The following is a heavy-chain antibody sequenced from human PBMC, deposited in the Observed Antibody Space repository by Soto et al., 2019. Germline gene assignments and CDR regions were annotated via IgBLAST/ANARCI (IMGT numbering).Heavy chain of an antibody. D-gene: IGHD2-2*01. CDR3: AKDRVPAAIVERYYYYGMDV. J-gene: IGHJ6*02. V-gene: IGHV3-30*18. CDR2: ISYDGSNK. Sequence: QVQLVESGGGVVQPGRSLRLSCAASGFTFSSYGMHWVRQAPGKGLEWGAVISYDGSNKYYADSVKGRFTISRDNSKNTLYLQMNSLRAEDKAVYYCAKDRVPAAIVERYYYYGMDVWGQGTTVTVSS. CDR1: GFTFSSYG.